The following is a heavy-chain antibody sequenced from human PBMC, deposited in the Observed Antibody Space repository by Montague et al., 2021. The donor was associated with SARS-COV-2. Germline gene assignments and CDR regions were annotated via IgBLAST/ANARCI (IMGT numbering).Heavy chain of an antibody. D-gene: IGHD3-10*01. Sequence: SLRLSCAASGFTVSSNYMSWVRQAPGKGLEWVSVIYSGGSTYYADSVKGRFTISRDNSKNTLYLQMNSLRAEDTAVYYCARDQRRYGSGSYYGPHYYYYGMDVWGQGTLVTVSS. CDR2: IYSGGST. CDR3: ARDQRRYGSGSYYGPHYYYYGMDV. V-gene: IGHV3-66*02. CDR1: GFTVSSNY. J-gene: IGHJ6*02.